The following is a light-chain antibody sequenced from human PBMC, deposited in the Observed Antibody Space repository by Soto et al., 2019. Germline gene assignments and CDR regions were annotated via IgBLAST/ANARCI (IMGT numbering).Light chain of an antibody. CDR3: SSFTTSDTYF. Sequence: QSALTQPPSVSGSPGQSVAISCTGTSSDVGSFNRVSWYQQSPGTAPKLMIYDVNNRPSGVPDRFSGSKSGNAASLTISGLQAEDESDYYCSSFTTSDTYFFGTGTKLTVL. V-gene: IGLV2-18*02. J-gene: IGLJ1*01. CDR2: DVN. CDR1: SSDVGSFNR.